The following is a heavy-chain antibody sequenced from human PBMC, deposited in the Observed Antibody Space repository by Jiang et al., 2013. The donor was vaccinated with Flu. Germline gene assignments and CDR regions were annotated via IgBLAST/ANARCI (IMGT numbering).Heavy chain of an antibody. CDR2: IYPGDSDT. D-gene: IGHD3-22*01. CDR3: ARPPLDMIDAFDI. CDR1: GYSFTSYW. Sequence: LVESWSRGEKARESLKISCKGSGYSFTSYWIGWVRQMPGKGLEWMGIIYPGDSDTRYSPSFQGQVTISADKSISTAYLQWSSLKASDTAMYYCARPPLDMIDAFDIWGQGTMVTVSS. V-gene: IGHV5-51*01. J-gene: IGHJ3*02.